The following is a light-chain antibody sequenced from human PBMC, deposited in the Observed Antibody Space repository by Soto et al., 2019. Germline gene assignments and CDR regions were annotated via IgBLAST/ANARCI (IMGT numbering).Light chain of an antibody. CDR1: QSIANW. Sequence: DIRMTQSPSALSASGGDRVSITCLARQSIANWLAWYQQKPWKAPKVLIYDASSLESGDPSRFSGSSSGTAFTLTISTLQPEEFATYYCQQYTAYPYSLGKGTRLEI. V-gene: IGKV1-5*01. CDR3: QQYTAYPYS. J-gene: IGKJ2*01. CDR2: DAS.